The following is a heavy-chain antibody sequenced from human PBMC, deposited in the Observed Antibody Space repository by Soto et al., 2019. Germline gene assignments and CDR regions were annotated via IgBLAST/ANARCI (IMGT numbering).Heavy chain of an antibody. CDR2: INAGNGNT. J-gene: IGHJ6*03. CDR3: ARRAYYYGSGSYPRYYYYYMDV. D-gene: IGHD3-10*01. CDR1: GYTFTSYA. Sequence: QVQLVQSGAEVKKPGASVKVSCKASGYTFTSYAMHWVRQAPGQRLEWMGWINAGNGNTKYSQKFQGRVTITRDTSASTAYIELSSLRSEDTAVYYCARRAYYYGSGSYPRYYYYYMDVWGKGTTVTVSS. V-gene: IGHV1-3*01.